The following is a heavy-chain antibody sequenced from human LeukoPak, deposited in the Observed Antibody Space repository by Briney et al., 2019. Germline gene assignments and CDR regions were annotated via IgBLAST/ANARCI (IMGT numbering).Heavy chain of an antibody. CDR3: ARCRDGYNYFDY. D-gene: IGHD5-24*01. V-gene: IGHV1-69*05. CDR2: IIPIFGTA. CDR1: GGTFSSYA. Sequence: SVKVSCKASGGTFSSYAISWVRQAPGQGLEWMGGIIPIFGTANYAQKFQDRVTITTDESTSTASMELSSLRSEDTAVYYCARCRDGYNYFDYWGQGTLVTVSS. J-gene: IGHJ4*02.